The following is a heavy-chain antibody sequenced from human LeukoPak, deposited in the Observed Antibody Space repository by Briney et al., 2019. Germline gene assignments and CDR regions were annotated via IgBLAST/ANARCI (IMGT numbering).Heavy chain of an antibody. D-gene: IGHD1-7*01. CDR2: IIPIFGTA. J-gene: IGHJ4*02. CDR3: ARLPYNWNYGAPTIDY. CDR1: GGTFSSNA. Sequence: GASVNVSCKASGGTFSSNAISWVRQAPGQGLERMGGIIPIFGTANYAQKFQGRVTITADESTSTAYMELSSLRSEDTAVYYCARLPYNWNYGAPTIDYWGQGTLVTVSS. V-gene: IGHV1-69*13.